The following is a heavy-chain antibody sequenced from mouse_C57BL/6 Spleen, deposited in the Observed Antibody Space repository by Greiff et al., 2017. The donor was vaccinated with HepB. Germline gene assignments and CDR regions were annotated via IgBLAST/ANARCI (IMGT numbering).Heavy chain of an antibody. D-gene: IGHD1-1*01. J-gene: IGHJ2*01. CDR3: TTVYYGSTYFDY. Sequence: EVQLQQSGAELVRPGASVKLSCTASGFNIKDYYMHWVKQRPEQGLEWIGRIDPEDGDTEYDPKFQGKATMTADTSSNTAYLQLSSLTSEDTAVYYCTTVYYGSTYFDYWGQGTTLTVSS. CDR2: IDPEDGDT. V-gene: IGHV14-1*01. CDR1: GFNIKDYY.